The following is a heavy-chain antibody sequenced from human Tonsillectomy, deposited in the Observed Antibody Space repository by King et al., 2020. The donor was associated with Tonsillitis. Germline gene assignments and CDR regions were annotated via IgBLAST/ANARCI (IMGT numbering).Heavy chain of an antibody. CDR2: IYHSGNT. D-gene: IGHD6-19*01. CDR3: ARHLYNSGWTIHI. J-gene: IGHJ3*02. Sequence: QLQESGPGLVKPSETLSLTCTVSGGSISSYYWSWIRQPPVEGLEWNGYIYHSGNTYYNPPPKSRLTMSVDKSKNQFSLNLSLVTAADTAVYYCARHLYNSGWTIHIWGQGTMVTVSS. CDR1: GGSISSYY. V-gene: IGHV4-59*08.